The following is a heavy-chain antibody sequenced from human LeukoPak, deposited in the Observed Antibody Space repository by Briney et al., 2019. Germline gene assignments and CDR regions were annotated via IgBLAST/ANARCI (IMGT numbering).Heavy chain of an antibody. CDR3: AGGEKYYYDSSGYYCDY. Sequence: SETLSLTCAVYGGSFSGYYWSWIRQPPGKGLEWIGEINHSGSTNSNPSLKSRVTISVDTSKNQFSLKLSSVTAADTAVYYCAGGEKYYYDSSGYYCDYWGQGTLVTVSS. V-gene: IGHV4-34*01. J-gene: IGHJ4*02. D-gene: IGHD3-22*01. CDR2: INHSGST. CDR1: GGSFSGYY.